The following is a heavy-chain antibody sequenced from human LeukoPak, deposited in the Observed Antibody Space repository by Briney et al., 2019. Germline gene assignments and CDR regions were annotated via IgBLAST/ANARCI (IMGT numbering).Heavy chain of an antibody. Sequence: SETLSLTCTVSGGSLSSYYWSWIRQPAGKGLEWIGRIYSSGSTNYNPSLKSRVTMSVDTSKNQFSLNLSSVTAADTAVYYCARAPTREGGGALFDYWGQGTLVTVSS. CDR3: ARAPTREGGGALFDY. J-gene: IGHJ4*02. CDR2: IYSSGST. CDR1: GGSLSSYY. V-gene: IGHV4-4*07. D-gene: IGHD3-16*01.